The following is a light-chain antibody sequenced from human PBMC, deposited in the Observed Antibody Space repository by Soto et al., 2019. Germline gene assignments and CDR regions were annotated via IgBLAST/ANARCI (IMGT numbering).Light chain of an antibody. V-gene: IGLV2-8*01. J-gene: IGLJ1*01. CDR3: SSYAGSTHYV. Sequence: QSALTQPPSASGSPGQSVTISCTGTSSDVGGYNYVSWYQQHPGKAPKLMIYEVSKRPSGVPDRFSGSKSGNTASLTVSGLQAEDEADYSCSSYAGSTHYVFGTGTKVTVL. CDR2: EVS. CDR1: SSDVGGYNY.